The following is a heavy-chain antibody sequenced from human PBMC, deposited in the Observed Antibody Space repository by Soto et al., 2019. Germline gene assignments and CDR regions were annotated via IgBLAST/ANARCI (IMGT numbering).Heavy chain of an antibody. J-gene: IGHJ6*02. Sequence: EVQLVESGGGLVQPGRSLRLSCAASGFIFDDYAMHWVRQAPGKGLEWVAVISGNSGSLGYADSVKGRFTISRDNAKNSLYLQMNRLRAEDTALYYCAKDRYSSSAYYYYGMDACGQGTTVTVSS. V-gene: IGHV3-9*01. CDR3: AKDRYSSSAYYYYGMDA. CDR1: GFIFDDYA. CDR2: ISGNSGSL. D-gene: IGHD6-6*01.